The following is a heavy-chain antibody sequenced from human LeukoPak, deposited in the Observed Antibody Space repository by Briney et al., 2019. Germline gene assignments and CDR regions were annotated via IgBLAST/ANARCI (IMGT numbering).Heavy chain of an antibody. V-gene: IGHV4-61*02. CDR2: IYTSGST. J-gene: IGHJ3*02. Sequence: PSETLSLTCTVSGGSISSSSYYWSWIRQPAGKGLEWIGRIYTSGSTNYNPSLKSRVTMSVDTSKNQFSLKLSSVTAADTAVYYCARDNYYDSRDAFDIWGQGTMVTVSS. CDR1: GGSISSSSYY. CDR3: ARDNYYDSRDAFDI. D-gene: IGHD3-22*01.